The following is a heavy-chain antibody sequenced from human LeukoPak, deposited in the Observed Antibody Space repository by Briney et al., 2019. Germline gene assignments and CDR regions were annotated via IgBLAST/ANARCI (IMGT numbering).Heavy chain of an antibody. CDR2: ISYDGSNK. CDR3: AKDRGYGSGSYLVNN. Sequence: GRSLRSSCAASGFTLSTYGLHWVRQAPGKGLEGGAVISYDGSNKYYADSVKGRFTISTDNSKNTLYLQMNSLRAEDTAVYYCAKDRGYGSGSYLVNNWGQGTLVTVSS. J-gene: IGHJ4*02. D-gene: IGHD3-10*01. CDR1: GFTLSTYG. V-gene: IGHV3-30*18.